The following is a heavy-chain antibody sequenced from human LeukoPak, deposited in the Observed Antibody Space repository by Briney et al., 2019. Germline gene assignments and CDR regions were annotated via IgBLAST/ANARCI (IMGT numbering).Heavy chain of an antibody. J-gene: IGHJ4*02. D-gene: IGHD1-1*01. Sequence: GGSLRLSCAASGFTFSNNWMSWVRQAPGKGLEWVATITLDGSDSYYVDSVKGRFTVSRDNAKNSLYLQMNSLRAEDTAVFYCTTENWYVFENWGQGSLVTVSS. V-gene: IGHV3-7*04. CDR3: TTENWYVFEN. CDR2: ITLDGSDS. CDR1: GFTFSNNW.